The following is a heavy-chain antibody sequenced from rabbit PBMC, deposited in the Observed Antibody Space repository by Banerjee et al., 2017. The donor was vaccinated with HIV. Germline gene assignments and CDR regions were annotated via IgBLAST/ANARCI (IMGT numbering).Heavy chain of an antibody. Sequence: QQQLEESGGGLVKPGGTLTLTCKASGFTLSSSYWICWVRQAPGKGLEWIACIGGGSSGSTYYASWAKGRFTISKTSSTTVTLQMTSLTAADTATYFCARIDGSVSGYYNLWGQGTLVTVS. CDR2: IGGGSSGST. V-gene: IGHV1S45*01. CDR3: ARIDGSVSGYYNL. CDR1: GFTLSSSYW. J-gene: IGHJ4*01. D-gene: IGHD1-1*01.